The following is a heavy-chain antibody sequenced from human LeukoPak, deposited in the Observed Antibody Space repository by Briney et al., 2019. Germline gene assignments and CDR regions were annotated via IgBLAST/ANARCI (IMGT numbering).Heavy chain of an antibody. Sequence: GRSLRLSCAASGFTVSSNYMSWVRQAPGKGLEWVSVIYSGGSTYYADSVKGRFTISRDNSKNTLYLQMNSLRAEDTAVYYCARGLPSTLTYYYDSSGYLGYWGQGTLVTVSS. D-gene: IGHD3-22*01. V-gene: IGHV3-66*01. CDR2: IYSGGST. CDR3: ARGLPSTLTYYYDSSGYLGY. CDR1: GFTVSSNY. J-gene: IGHJ4*02.